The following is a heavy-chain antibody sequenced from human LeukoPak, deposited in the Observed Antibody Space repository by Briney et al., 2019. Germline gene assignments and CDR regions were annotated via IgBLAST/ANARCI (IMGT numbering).Heavy chain of an antibody. CDR3: VKVKQQLVRLLGRDTTYYYNYYLDV. V-gene: IGHV3-7*01. J-gene: IGHJ6*03. D-gene: IGHD6-13*01. CDR1: GFTLSSYW. CDR2: IKQDGSEK. Sequence: PGGSLRLSCAASGFTLSSYWMNWVRQAPGKGLEWVANIKQDGSEKYYVDSVKGRFTISRDNAKNSLYPQMNSLRAEDTAVYYCVKVKQQLVRLLGRDTTYYYNYYLDVWGKGTTVTVSS.